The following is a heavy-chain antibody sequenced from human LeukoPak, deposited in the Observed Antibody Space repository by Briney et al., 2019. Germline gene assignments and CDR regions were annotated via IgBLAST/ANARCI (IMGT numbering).Heavy chain of an antibody. CDR1: GFTFDDYG. D-gene: IGHD6-6*01. CDR2: INYQSARF. CDR3: VKDAGIAARPWYFDS. V-gene: IGHV3-9*01. Sequence: GGSLRLSCAASGFTFDDYGPHWVRQVPGKGLEWVSGINYQSARFDADSVKGRFTISRDNAKNLLYLLMDSLRPEDSALYYCVKDAGIAARPWYFDSSGQGTQVIVSS. J-gene: IGHJ4*02.